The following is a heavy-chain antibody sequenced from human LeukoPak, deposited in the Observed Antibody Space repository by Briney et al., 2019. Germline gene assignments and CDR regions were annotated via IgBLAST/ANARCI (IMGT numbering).Heavy chain of an antibody. J-gene: IGHJ4*02. CDR2: ISYDGSNK. CDR3: AKEMRHCTNGVCYPYFDY. V-gene: IGHV3-30-3*01. D-gene: IGHD2-8*01. CDR1: GFTFTSYA. Sequence: GGSLRLSCAASGFTFTSYAMHWVRQAPGKGLEWVAVISYDGSNKYYADSVKGRFTISRDNSKNTLYLQMNSLRAEDTAVYYCAKEMRHCTNGVCYPYFDYWGQGTLVTVSS.